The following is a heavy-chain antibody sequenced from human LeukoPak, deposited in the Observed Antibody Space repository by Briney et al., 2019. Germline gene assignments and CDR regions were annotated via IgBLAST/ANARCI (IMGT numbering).Heavy chain of an antibody. CDR1: GGSISSGSYY. V-gene: IGHV4-61*02. Sequence: RSSETLSLTCTVSGGSISSGSYYWSWIRQPAGKGLEWIGRIYTSGSTNYNPSLKSRVTISVDTSKNQFSLKLSSVTAADTAVYYCARLGNDYGGNSGWDYAFDIWGQGTMVTVSS. CDR3: ARLGNDYGGNSGWDYAFDI. CDR2: IYTSGST. J-gene: IGHJ3*02. D-gene: IGHD4-23*01.